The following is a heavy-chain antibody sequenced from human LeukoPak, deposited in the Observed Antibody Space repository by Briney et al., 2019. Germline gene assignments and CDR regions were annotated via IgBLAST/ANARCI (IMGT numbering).Heavy chain of an antibody. CDR3: AKDLFGYDFWSGYYGGFDY. D-gene: IGHD3-3*01. Sequence: GGSLRLSCKASGFTFSDYDMSWVRQSPGKGLEWVSSISSTSGMIYYANSVKGRFNVFRDNSKNTLYLQMNSLRAEDTAVYYCAKDLFGYDFWSGYYGGFDYWGQGTLVTVSS. J-gene: IGHJ4*02. CDR1: GFTFSDYD. V-gene: IGHV3-23*01. CDR2: ISSTSGMI.